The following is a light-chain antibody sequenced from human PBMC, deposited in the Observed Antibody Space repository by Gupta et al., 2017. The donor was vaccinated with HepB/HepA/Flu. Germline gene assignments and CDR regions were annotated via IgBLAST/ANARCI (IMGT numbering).Light chain of an antibody. CDR3: QPSYSSPRT. CDR1: QSISSY. V-gene: IGKV1-39*01. Sequence: DIQMTQSPSSLSASVGDRVTITCRASQSISSYLNWYQQKPGKAPKLLINAASSLQSGVPSRFSGSGSGTDFTLTISSLQPEDFATYYCQPSYSSPRTFGQGTKVEIK. CDR2: AAS. J-gene: IGKJ1*01.